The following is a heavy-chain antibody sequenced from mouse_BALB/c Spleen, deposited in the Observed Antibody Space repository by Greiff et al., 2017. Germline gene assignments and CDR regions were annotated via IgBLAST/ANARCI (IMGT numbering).Heavy chain of an antibody. CDR3: AREVLGNYFDY. V-gene: IGHV14-3*02. CDR2: IDPANGNT. CDR1: GFNIKDTY. J-gene: IGHJ2*01. Sequence: EVQLQQSGAELVKPGASVKLSCTASGFNIKDTYMHWVKQRPEQGLEWIGRIDPANGNTKYDPKFQGKATITADTSSNTAYLQLSSRTSEDTAVYYCAREVLGNYFDYWGQGTTLTVSS. D-gene: IGHD4-1*01.